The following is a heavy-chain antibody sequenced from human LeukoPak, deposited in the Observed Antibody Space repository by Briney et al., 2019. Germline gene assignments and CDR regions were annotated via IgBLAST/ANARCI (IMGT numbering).Heavy chain of an antibody. D-gene: IGHD1-7*01. V-gene: IGHV4-59*01. CDR1: GGSISSYY. CDR3: ARDKTTPYYYYGMDV. CDR2: IYYSGST. J-gene: IGHJ6*02. Sequence: SETLSLTCTVSGGSISSYYWSWIRQPPGKGLEWIGYIYYSGSTNYNPSLKSRVTISVDTSKNQFSLKLRSVAAADTAIYYCARDKTTPYYYYGMDVWGQGTTVTVSS.